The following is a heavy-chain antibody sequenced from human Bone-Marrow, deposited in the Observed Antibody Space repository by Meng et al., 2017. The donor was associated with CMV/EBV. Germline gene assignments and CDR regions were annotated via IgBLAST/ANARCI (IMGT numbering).Heavy chain of an antibody. CDR2: INHSGST. J-gene: IGHJ4*02. D-gene: IGHD2-2*01. CDR3: ARARPVALVPAARARYDY. Sequence: ESLKISCAVYGGSFSGYYWSWIRQPPGKGLEWIGEINHSGSTNYNPSLKSRVTISVDTSKNQFSLKLSSVTAADTAVYYCARARPVALVPAARARYDYWGQGTLVTVSS. V-gene: IGHV4-34*01. CDR1: GGSFSGYY.